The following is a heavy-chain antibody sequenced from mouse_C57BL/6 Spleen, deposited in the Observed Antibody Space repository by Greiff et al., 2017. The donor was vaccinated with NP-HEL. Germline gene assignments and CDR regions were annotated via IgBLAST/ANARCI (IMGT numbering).Heavy chain of an antibody. CDR3: TAGSSLWFAY. Sequence: VQLQQSGAELVRPGASVKLSCTASGFNIKDDYMHWVKQRPEQGLEWIGWIDPENGDTESASKFQGKATITADTSSNTAYLQLSSLTSEDTAVYYCTAGSSLWFAYWGQGTLVTVSA. J-gene: IGHJ3*01. V-gene: IGHV14-4*01. CDR2: IDPENGDT. CDR1: GFNIKDDY. D-gene: IGHD1-1*01.